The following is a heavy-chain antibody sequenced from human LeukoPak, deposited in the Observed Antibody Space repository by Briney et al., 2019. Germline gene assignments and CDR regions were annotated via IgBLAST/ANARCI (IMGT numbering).Heavy chain of an antibody. CDR3: AKDRVVFNRNYAYYFDY. CDR2: ISYDGSNK. V-gene: IGHV3-30*04. Sequence: GRSLRLSCAASGFTFSSYAMHWVRQAPGKGLEWVAVISYDGSNKYYADSVKGRFTISRDNSKNTLYLQMNSLRAEDTAVYYCAKDRVVFNRNYAYYFDYWGQGTLVTVSS. CDR1: GFTFSSYA. D-gene: IGHD3-16*01. J-gene: IGHJ4*02.